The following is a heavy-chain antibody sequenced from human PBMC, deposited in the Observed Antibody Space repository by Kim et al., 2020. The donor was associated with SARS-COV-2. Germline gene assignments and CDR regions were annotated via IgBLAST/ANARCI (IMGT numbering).Heavy chain of an antibody. Sequence: SETLSLTCAVSGGSFSSSNWWSWVRQPPGKRLEWVGVIYHSGSTNYNPSLKSRVTISVDKSKNTFSLKLTSVTAADTAVYYCARDRGSYYGLGRISWLDLWGRGTLVTVSS. J-gene: IGHJ5*02. D-gene: IGHD3-10*01. CDR2: IYHSGST. CDR3: ARDRGSYYGLGRISWLDL. V-gene: IGHV4-4*02. CDR1: GGSFSSSNW.